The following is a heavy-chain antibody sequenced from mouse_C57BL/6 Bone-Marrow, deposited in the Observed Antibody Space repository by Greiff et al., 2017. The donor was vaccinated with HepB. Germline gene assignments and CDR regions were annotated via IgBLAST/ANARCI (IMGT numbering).Heavy chain of an antibody. Sequence: VQLQQSGAELVKPGASVKLSCKASGYTFTEYTIHWVKQRSGQGLEWIGWFYPGSGSIKYNEKFKDKATLTADKSSSTAYMELSSLTSEDSAVYFGARHPHYGSSPRYFDVWGTGTTVTVSS. D-gene: IGHD1-1*01. V-gene: IGHV1-62-2*01. CDR2: FYPGSGSI. J-gene: IGHJ1*03. CDR1: GYTFTEYT. CDR3: ARHPHYGSSPRYFDV.